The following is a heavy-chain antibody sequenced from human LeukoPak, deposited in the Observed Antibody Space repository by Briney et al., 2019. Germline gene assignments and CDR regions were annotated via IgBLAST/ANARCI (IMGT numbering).Heavy chain of an antibody. J-gene: IGHJ4*02. CDR2: IYYSGST. Sequence: PSETLSLTCTVSGGSISSYYWSWIRQPPGKGLEWIGYIYYSGSTNYNPSLKSRVTISIDTSKNQFSLKLSSVTAADTAVYYCARQVTGTRVRYFDYWGQGTLVTVSS. V-gene: IGHV4-59*08. D-gene: IGHD1-7*01. CDR3: ARQVTGTRVRYFDY. CDR1: GGSISSYY.